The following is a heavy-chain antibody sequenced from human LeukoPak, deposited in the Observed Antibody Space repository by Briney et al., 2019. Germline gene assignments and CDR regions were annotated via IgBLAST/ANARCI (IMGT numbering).Heavy chain of an antibody. Sequence: TTSETLSLTCTVSGGSISSGSYYWSWIRQPAGKGLEWIGRIYTSGSTNYNPSLKSRVTISVDKSKNKFSLKLSSVPAADTAVYYCARDHYYGSGPDYWGQGTLVTVSS. CDR3: ARDHYYGSGPDY. J-gene: IGHJ4*02. V-gene: IGHV4-61*02. CDR1: GGSISSGSYY. CDR2: IYTSGST. D-gene: IGHD3-10*01.